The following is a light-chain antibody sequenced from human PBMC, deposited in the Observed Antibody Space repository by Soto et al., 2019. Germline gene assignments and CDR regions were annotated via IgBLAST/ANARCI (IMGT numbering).Light chain of an antibody. V-gene: IGLV2-23*02. CDR3: CSYAGSSYV. CDR2: EVS. Sequence: QSVLTQPASVSGSPGQSITISCTGTSSDVGSYNLVSWYQQHPGKAPKLMIYEVSKRPSGVSNRFSGSKSGNTASLIISGLQAEDEADYYCCSYAGSSYVFGTGTKVTVL. J-gene: IGLJ1*01. CDR1: SSDVGSYNL.